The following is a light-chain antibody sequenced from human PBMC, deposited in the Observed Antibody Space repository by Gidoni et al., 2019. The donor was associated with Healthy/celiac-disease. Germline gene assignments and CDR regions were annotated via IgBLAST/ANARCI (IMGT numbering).Light chain of an antibody. CDR3: QQYDNWPPWT. Sequence: EIVMTQSPATLSVSPGDRATLSCRASQSGSSNLAWYQQKPGQAHRLLIYGASTRATGIPARFSGSGSGTEFSLTISSLQSEDFAVYYCQQYDNWPPWTFXXXTKVEIK. CDR2: GAS. CDR1: QSGSSN. V-gene: IGKV3-15*01. J-gene: IGKJ1*01.